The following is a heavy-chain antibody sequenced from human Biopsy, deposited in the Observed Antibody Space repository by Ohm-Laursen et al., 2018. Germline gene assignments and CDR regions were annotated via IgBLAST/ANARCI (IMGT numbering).Heavy chain of an antibody. V-gene: IGHV4-59*08. CDR3: AKHPTGFWFDP. J-gene: IGHJ5*02. Sequence: GTLSLTCTVSGGSISGSSWSWIRRAPGKGLEWIGYIFYSRDTNYNPSLKSRITISVDTSKNQFSRKLTYVTAADTAVYYCAKHPTGFWFDPWGHGTLVTVSS. CDR1: GGSISGSS. CDR2: IFYSRDT.